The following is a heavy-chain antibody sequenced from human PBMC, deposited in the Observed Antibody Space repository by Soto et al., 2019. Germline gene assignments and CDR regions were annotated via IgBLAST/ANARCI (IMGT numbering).Heavy chain of an antibody. V-gene: IGHV3-49*03. Sequence: GGSLRLSCTASGFTFGDYAMSWFRQAPGKGLEWVGFIRSKAYGGTTEYAASVKGRFTISRDDSKSIAYLQMNSLKTEDTAVYYCTGSYGSLYFDYWGQGTLVTVSS. J-gene: IGHJ4*02. CDR2: IRSKAYGGTT. CDR1: GFTFGDYA. D-gene: IGHD5-18*01. CDR3: TGSYGSLYFDY.